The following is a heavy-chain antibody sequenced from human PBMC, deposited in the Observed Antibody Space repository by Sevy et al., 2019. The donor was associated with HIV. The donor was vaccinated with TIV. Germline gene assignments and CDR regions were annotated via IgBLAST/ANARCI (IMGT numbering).Heavy chain of an antibody. D-gene: IGHD3-10*01. J-gene: IGHJ5*02. Sequence: ASVKVSCKASGYTFTGYYMHWVRQAPGQGLEWMGRINPNSGGTNYPEKFQGRVTMTRDTSISTAYMELSRLRSDDTAVYYCAGLRITMVRGVIITTWFDPWGQGTLVTVSS. V-gene: IGHV1-2*06. CDR3: AGLRITMVRGVIITTWFDP. CDR1: GYTFTGYY. CDR2: INPNSGGT.